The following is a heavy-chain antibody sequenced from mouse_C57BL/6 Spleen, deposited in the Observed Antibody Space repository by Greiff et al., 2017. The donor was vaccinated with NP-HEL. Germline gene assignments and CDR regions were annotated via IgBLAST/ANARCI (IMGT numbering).Heavy chain of an antibody. J-gene: IGHJ3*01. D-gene: IGHD2-5*01. CDR1: GYAFSSSW. CDR3: ARDSNYVGFAY. CDR2: IYPGDGDT. V-gene: IGHV1-82*01. Sequence: VQLQQSGPELVKPGASVKISCKASGYAFSSSWMNWVKQRPGKGLEWIGRIYPGDGDTNYNGKFKGKATLTADKSSSTAYMQLSSLTSEDSAVYFCARDSNYVGFAYWGQGTLVTVSA.